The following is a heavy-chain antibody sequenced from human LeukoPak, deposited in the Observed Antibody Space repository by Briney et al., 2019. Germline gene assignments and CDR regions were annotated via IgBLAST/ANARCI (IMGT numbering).Heavy chain of an antibody. V-gene: IGHV3-23*01. CDR1: GFTFSSYA. D-gene: IGHD2-21*02. CDR3: AKSPAYCGVDCYSSFDY. J-gene: IGHJ4*02. CDR2: SGSGGST. Sequence: GGSLRLSCAASGFTFSSYAMSWVRQAPGKGLGWVSGSGSGGSTYYADSVKGRFTISRDNSKNTLYLQMNSLRAEDTAVYYCAKSPAYCGVDCYSSFDYWGQGTLVTVSS.